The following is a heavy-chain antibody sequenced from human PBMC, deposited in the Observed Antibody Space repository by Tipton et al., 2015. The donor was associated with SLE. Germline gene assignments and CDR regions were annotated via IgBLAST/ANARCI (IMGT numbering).Heavy chain of an antibody. CDR3: ARNWGNDSGGYYHWYIDL. J-gene: IGHJ2*01. Sequence: TLSLTCTVSGCSITSGNHWPWIRQPAGRGLEWIGHIYMCGSTNYNPSLKNRVTISLDQSKNQFSLKLTSLTAADTAVYYCARNWGNDSGGYYHWYIDLWGRGTLATVSS. D-gene: IGHD3-22*01. CDR1: GCSITSGNH. CDR2: IYMCGST. V-gene: IGHV4-61*09.